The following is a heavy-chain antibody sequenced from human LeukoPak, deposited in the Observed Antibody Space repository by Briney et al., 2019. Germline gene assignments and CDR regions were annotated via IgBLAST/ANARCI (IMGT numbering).Heavy chain of an antibody. D-gene: IGHD3-10*01. CDR2: IFTSGST. CDR1: GDSMSSYY. V-gene: IGHV4-4*07. Sequence: PSETLSLTCIVSGDSMSSYYWSWIRQPAGKGLEWIGGIFTSGSTKHNPSLESRVSLSVDASRNQFSLALTSVTAADTAVYYCARDRRTVRGEWYFDYWGQGHLVTVSS. CDR3: ARDRRTVRGEWYFDY. J-gene: IGHJ4*02.